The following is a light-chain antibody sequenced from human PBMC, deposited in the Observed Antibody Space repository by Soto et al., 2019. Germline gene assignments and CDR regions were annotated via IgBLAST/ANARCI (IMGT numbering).Light chain of an antibody. Sequence: QSVLTQPPSVSGAPGQRVTISCTGSSSNIGEGYGVQWYQQLPGMAPKLLIYLNNNRPSGVPDRFSGSKSGTSASLAITGLLPEDEADYYCQSYDMSLTGAIFGEGTKVTVL. CDR2: LNN. CDR1: SSNIGEGYG. CDR3: QSYDMSLTGAI. J-gene: IGLJ2*01. V-gene: IGLV1-40*01.